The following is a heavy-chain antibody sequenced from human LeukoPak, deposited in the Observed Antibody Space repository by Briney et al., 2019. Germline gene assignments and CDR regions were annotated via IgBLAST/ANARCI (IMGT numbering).Heavy chain of an antibody. D-gene: IGHD3-3*01. Sequence: ASVKVSCKASGYTFTSYAISWVRQAPGQGLEWMGGIIPIFGTANYAQKFQGRVTITADESTSTAYMELSSLRSEDTAVYYCAMDTIFGARATYYGMDVWGQGTTVTVSS. CDR3: AMDTIFGARATYYGMDV. J-gene: IGHJ6*02. V-gene: IGHV1-69*13. CDR1: GYTFTSYA. CDR2: IIPIFGTA.